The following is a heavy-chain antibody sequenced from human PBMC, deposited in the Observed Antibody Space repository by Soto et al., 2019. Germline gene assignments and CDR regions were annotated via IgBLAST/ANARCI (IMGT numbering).Heavy chain of an antibody. CDR2: MTNTGSDM. Sequence: GALRLSCVDSGITFSSYEMNWVRQAPGKGLEWLSYMTNTGSDMSYADSVKGRFTISRDNAKNSLFLQMNSLRAEDTAVYYCARGNYYYGLDLWGQGTTVTVSS. CDR1: GITFSSYE. CDR3: ARGNYYYGLDL. V-gene: IGHV3-48*03. J-gene: IGHJ6*02.